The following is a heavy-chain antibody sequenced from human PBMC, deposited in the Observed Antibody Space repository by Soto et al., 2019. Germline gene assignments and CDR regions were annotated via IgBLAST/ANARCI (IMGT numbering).Heavy chain of an antibody. V-gene: IGHV4-31*02. CDR2: IYYSGST. CDR1: GGSISSGGYY. Sequence: SETLSLTCTVSGGSISSGGYYWSWIRQHPGKGLEWIGYIYYSGSTYYNPSLKSRVTISVDTSKNQFSLKLSSVTAADTAVYYCPSPDIPLGGYYGMDLWGQGTTVTVSS. D-gene: IGHD1-26*01. J-gene: IGHJ6*02. CDR3: PSPDIPLGGYYGMDL.